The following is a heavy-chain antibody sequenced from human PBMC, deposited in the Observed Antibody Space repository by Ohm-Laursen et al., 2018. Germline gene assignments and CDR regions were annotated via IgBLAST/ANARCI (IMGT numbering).Heavy chain of an antibody. D-gene: IGHD6-13*01. CDR1: GFTFSSYE. CDR2: ISGSGGST. Sequence: SLRLSCSASGFTFSSYEMNWVRQAPGKGLEWVSAISGSGGSTYYADSVKGRFTISRDNSKNTLYLQMNSLRAEDTALYYCAKTAQHDSWGQGTLVAVSA. J-gene: IGHJ5*01. V-gene: IGHV3-23*01. CDR3: AKTAQHDS.